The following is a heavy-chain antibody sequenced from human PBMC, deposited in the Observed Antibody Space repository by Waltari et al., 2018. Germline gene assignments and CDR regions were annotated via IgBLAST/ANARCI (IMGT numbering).Heavy chain of an antibody. Sequence: QVQVVQSGAEVKKPGSSVRVYCKASGGTSKSHAFSWVRQFSGQGLEWLGGITPLYGSTFYSPKFEGRVIISADTLSGTIYMDLAGLTTEDTAVYYCARDLGGEAPLAFWGQGTLVSVS. CDR3: ARDLGGEAPLAF. CDR2: ITPLYGST. J-gene: IGHJ4*02. CDR1: GGTSKSHA. V-gene: IGHV1-69*14.